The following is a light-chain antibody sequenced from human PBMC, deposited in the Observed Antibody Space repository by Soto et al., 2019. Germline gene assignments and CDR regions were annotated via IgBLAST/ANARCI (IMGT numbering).Light chain of an antibody. J-gene: IGLJ1*01. CDR1: SSDVGFYNY. Sequence: QSALTQPASVSGSPGQSITISCTGTSSDVGFYNYVSWYQQQHPGKAPKLMFYEIDNRPSGVSLRYSGSKSGNTASLTLSGLLAEDEADYYCSWYAHGSTYVFGTGTKLTVL. V-gene: IGLV2-14*01. CDR2: EID. CDR3: SWYAHGSTYV.